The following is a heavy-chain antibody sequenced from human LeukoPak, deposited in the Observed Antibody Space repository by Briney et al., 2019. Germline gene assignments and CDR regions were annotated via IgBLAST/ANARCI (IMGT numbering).Heavy chain of an antibody. Sequence: GGSLRLSCIGSGFXFSSYAISWVRQAPGKGLEWDSHISGSAGRTDYADSVKGRFTISRDNSQNTLYLQMNSLRVEDTAVYYCAKETLDDYVRHFDSWGQGMLVTVSS. CDR1: GFXFSSYA. CDR2: ISGSAGRT. D-gene: IGHD4-17*01. J-gene: IGHJ4*02. CDR3: AKETLDDYVRHFDS. V-gene: IGHV3-23*01.